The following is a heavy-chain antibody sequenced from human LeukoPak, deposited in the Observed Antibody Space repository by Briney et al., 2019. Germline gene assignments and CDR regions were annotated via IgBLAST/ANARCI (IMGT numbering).Heavy chain of an antibody. CDR1: GYTFTAYY. CDR3: ARQARPGYYFDY. D-gene: IGHD6-6*01. V-gene: IGHV1-2*02. Sequence: ASVKVSCKASGYTFTAYYMHWVRQAPGQGLEWLGWINPNSGGTNYAQKFQGRVTMTRDTAISTAYMELSRLRSDDTAVYYCARQARPGYYFDYWGQGTLVTVSS. CDR2: INPNSGGT. J-gene: IGHJ4*02.